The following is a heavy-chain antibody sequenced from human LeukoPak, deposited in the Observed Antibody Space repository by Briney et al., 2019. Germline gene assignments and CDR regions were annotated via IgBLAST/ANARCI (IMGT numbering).Heavy chain of an antibody. J-gene: IGHJ4*02. Sequence: GGSLRLSCAASGFTFSSYAMSWVRQAPGKGLEWVSAISGSGGSTYYADSVKGRFTISRDNSKNTLYLQMNSLKTEDTAVYYCTTGPGDYGDYSSSYWGQGTLVTVSS. CDR2: ISGSGGST. CDR3: TTGPGDYGDYSSSY. CDR1: GFTFSSYA. V-gene: IGHV3-23*01. D-gene: IGHD4-17*01.